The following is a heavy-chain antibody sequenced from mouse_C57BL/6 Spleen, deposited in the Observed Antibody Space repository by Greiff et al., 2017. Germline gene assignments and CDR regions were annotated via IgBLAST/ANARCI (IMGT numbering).Heavy chain of an antibody. J-gene: IGHJ4*01. CDR3: ARTAQAVYYAMDY. V-gene: IGHV5-17*01. Sequence: EVQLVESGGGLVKPGGSLKLSCAASGFTFSDYGMHWVRQAPEKGLEWVAYISSGSSTIYYADTVKGRFTISRDNAKNTLFLQMTSLRSEDTAMYYCARTAQAVYYAMDYWGQGTSVTVSS. D-gene: IGHD3-2*02. CDR2: ISSGSSTI. CDR1: GFTFSDYG.